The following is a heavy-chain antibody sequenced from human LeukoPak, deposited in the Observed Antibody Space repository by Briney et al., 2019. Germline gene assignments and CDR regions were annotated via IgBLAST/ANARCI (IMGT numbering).Heavy chain of an antibody. CDR2: INNDGSST. V-gene: IGHV3-74*01. J-gene: IGHJ4*02. Sequence: GGSLRLSCAASGFTFSSYWMHWARQAPGKGLMWVSRINNDGSSTSYADSVKGRFTISRDNAKNTLYLQMNSLRAEDTAVYYCAKSRGSYYDFWSGYYFWGQGTLVTVSS. CDR1: GFTFSSYW. CDR3: AKSRGSYYDFWSGYYF. D-gene: IGHD3-3*01.